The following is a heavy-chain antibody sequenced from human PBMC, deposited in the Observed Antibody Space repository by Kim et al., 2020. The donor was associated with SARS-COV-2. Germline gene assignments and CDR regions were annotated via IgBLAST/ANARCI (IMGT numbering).Heavy chain of an antibody. D-gene: IGHD1-26*01. V-gene: IGHV4-61*07. J-gene: IGHJ4*02. Sequence: NPSLQSRVTISVDTSKNQFSLKLSSVTAADTAVYYCARHTVRGGSWGYDYWGQGTLVTVSS. CDR3: ARHTVRGGSWGYDY.